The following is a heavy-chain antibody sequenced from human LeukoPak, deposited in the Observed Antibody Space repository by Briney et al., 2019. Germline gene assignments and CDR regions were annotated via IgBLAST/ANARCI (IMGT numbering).Heavy chain of an antibody. V-gene: IGHV4-59*08. CDR3: AGHPPCNTVDF. Sequence: SETLSLTCTVSGGTISSYYRSWVRQPPGKGLEWIAYISDIGSIKYNPSLKCRVTISLHTSKNQFSLKLSSVTAADTAVYYCAGHPPCNTVDFWGQGTLVTVSS. D-gene: IGHD2-8*02. J-gene: IGHJ4*02. CDR2: ISDIGSI. CDR1: GGTISSYY.